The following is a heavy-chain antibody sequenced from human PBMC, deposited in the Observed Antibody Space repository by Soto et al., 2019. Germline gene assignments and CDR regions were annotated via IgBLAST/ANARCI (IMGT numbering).Heavy chain of an antibody. Sequence: GGSLRLSCAASGFTFSSYSMNWVRQAPGKGLEWVSSISSSSSYIYYADSVKGRFTISRDNAKNSLYLQMNSLRAEDTAVYYCARAPSADYDILTGYYPAYYYYMDVWGKGTTVTVSS. CDR1: GFTFSSYS. CDR3: ARAPSADYDILTGYYPAYYYYMDV. V-gene: IGHV3-21*01. J-gene: IGHJ6*03. D-gene: IGHD3-9*01. CDR2: ISSSSSYI.